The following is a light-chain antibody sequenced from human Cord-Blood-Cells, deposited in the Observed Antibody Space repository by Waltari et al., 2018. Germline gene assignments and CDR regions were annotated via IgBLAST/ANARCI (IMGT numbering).Light chain of an antibody. V-gene: IGLV2-23*01. CDR3: CSYAGSSTWV. CDR2: EGG. J-gene: IGLJ3*02. Sequence: QSALTQPASVSGSPGQSITISCTGTSSDVGSYNLVSWYQQHPGKAPKLRIYEGGKRPSGVSNRFSGSKSGNTASLTISGLQAEDEADYYCCSYAGSSTWVFGGGTKLTGL. CDR1: SSDVGSYNL.